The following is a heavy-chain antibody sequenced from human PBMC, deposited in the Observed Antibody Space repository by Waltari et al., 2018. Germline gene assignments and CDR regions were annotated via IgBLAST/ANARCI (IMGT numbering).Heavy chain of an antibody. J-gene: IGHJ3*02. CDR1: GLMVTNNF. CDR3: ARDYSDALDI. CDR2: IRFDGDT. Sequence: EVQLVESGGGLVRPGGSLRPSWAASGLMVTNNFMTWVRQAPGKGLEWVSVIRFDGDTYYAASVEGRFTMSRDKSTNMVHLQMHSLRVEDTAVYFCARDYSDALDIWGQGTVVTVSS. V-gene: IGHV3-66*01. D-gene: IGHD2-15*01.